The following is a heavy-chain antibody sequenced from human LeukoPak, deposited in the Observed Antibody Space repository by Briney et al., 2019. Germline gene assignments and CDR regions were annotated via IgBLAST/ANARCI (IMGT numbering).Heavy chain of an antibody. Sequence: PGGSLRLSCAASGITFSSYAMSWVRQAPGKGLEWVSAISGSGGSTYYADSVKGRFTISRDNSKNTLYLQMNSLRAEDTAVYYCAKFQGSPGYSSSWSDNWFDPWGQGTLVTVSS. CDR1: GITFSSYA. D-gene: IGHD6-13*01. J-gene: IGHJ5*02. V-gene: IGHV3-23*01. CDR3: AKFQGSPGYSSSWSDNWFDP. CDR2: ISGSGGST.